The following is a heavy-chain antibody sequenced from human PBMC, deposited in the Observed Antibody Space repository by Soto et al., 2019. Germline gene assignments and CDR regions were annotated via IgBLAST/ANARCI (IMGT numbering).Heavy chain of an antibody. D-gene: IGHD3-22*01. CDR3: ARATYYYDSSGYAAYYFDY. CDR2: IDWDDDK. J-gene: IGHJ4*02. V-gene: IGHV2-70*11. CDR1: GFSLSTSEMC. Sequence: SGPTMVNPTQTLTMTCTFSGFSLSTSEMCVSWIRQPPGKALEWLARIDWDDDKYYSTSLKTRLTISKDTSKNQVVLTMTNMDPVDTATYYCARATYYYDSSGYAAYYFDYWGQGTLVTVSS.